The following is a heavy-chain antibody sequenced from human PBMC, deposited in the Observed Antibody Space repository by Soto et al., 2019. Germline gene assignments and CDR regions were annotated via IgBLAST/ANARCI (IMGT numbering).Heavy chain of an antibody. CDR2: ISSSSSYI. V-gene: IGHV3-21*01. CDR1: GFTFSSYS. Sequence: GGSLRLSCAASGFTFSSYSMNWVRQAPGKGLEWVSSISSSSSYIYYADSVKGRFTISRDNAKNSLYLQMNSLRAEDTAVYYCARDYRLGNYENSSSWPPYYYYGMDVWGQGTTVTVSS. J-gene: IGHJ6*02. D-gene: IGHD6-13*01. CDR3: ARDYRLGNYENSSSWPPYYYYGMDV.